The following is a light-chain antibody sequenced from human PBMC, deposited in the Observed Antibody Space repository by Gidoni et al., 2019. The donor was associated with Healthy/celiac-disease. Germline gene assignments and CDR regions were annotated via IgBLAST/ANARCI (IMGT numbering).Light chain of an antibody. CDR2: KES. J-gene: IGKJ1*01. CDR1: QSISSW. CDR3: QHYNSYSPWT. V-gene: IGKV1-5*03. Sequence: DIQMTQSPSTLSASVGDRVTITCRASQSISSWLAWYQQKPGKAPKLLIYKESSLESGVPSRFSGSGSGTEFTLTISSLQPDDFATYYCQHYNSYSPWTFGQGTKVEIK.